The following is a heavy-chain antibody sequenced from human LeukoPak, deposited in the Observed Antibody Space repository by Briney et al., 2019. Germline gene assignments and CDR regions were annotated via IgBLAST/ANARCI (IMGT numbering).Heavy chain of an antibody. CDR1: GFTFSSYA. V-gene: IGHV3-15*01. J-gene: IGHJ4*02. D-gene: IGHD3-16*02. CDR2: IKSKTDGGTT. Sequence: GGSLRLSCAASGFTFSSYAMHWVRQAPGKGLEWVGRIKSKTDGGTTDYAAPVKGRFTISRDDSKNTLYLQMNSLKTEDTAVYYCTTVGLYDYVWGSYRDAFDYWGQGTLVTVSS. CDR3: TTVGLYDYVWGSYRDAFDY.